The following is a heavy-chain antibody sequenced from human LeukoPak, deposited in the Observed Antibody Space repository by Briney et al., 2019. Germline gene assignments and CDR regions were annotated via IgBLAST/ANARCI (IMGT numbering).Heavy chain of an antibody. J-gene: IGHJ4*02. Sequence: ASVKVSCKASGYTFTSYGISWVRQAPGQGLEWMGWISAYNGNTNYAQKLQGRVTMTTDTSTSTAYMELRSLRSDDTAVYYCGGSMISSGYYYPAPLDYWGQGTLVTVSS. V-gene: IGHV1-18*01. CDR3: GGSMISSGYYYPAPLDY. CDR2: ISAYNGNT. D-gene: IGHD3-22*01. CDR1: GYTFTSYG.